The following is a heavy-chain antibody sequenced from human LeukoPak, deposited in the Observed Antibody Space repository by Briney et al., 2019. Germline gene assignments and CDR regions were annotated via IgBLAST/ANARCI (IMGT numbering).Heavy chain of an antibody. CDR1: GGSISSYY. CDR2: IYYSGST. CDR3: ARSDTIFGVVIEPNFDY. Sequence: SETLSLTCTVSGGSISSYYWSWIRQPPGKGLEWIGYIYYSGSTNYNPSLKSRVTISVDTSKNQFSLKLSSVTAADTAVYYCARSDTIFGVVIEPNFDYWGQGTLATVSS. V-gene: IGHV4-59*01. J-gene: IGHJ4*02. D-gene: IGHD3-3*01.